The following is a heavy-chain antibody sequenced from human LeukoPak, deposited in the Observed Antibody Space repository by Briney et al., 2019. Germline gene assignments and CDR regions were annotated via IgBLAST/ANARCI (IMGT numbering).Heavy chain of an antibody. CDR1: GFTFSSYG. J-gene: IGHJ4*02. V-gene: IGHV3-30*03. D-gene: IGHD7-27*01. CDR2: ISNDGSKK. CDR3: ARELTALDY. Sequence: GGSLRLSCAASGFTFSSYGMHWVRQAPGKGLEWVAVISNDGSKKYYADSVKGRFTISRDNSKNTLSLQVSSLRSEDTAVYYCARELTALDYWGQGTLVTVSS.